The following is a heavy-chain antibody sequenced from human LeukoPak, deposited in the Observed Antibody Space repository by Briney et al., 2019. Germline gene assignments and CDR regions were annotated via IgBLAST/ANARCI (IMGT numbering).Heavy chain of an antibody. CDR1: GFTFSSSW. CDR3: ARDRGWYHADS. D-gene: IGHD6-19*01. Sequence: SGGSLRLSCAASGFTFSSSWMGWARQAPGKGLEGVAIIKEDGSWKHYAVPVQGRFTISRDNAKNSLYLQMNSLRAEDTAVYYCARDRGWYHADSWGQGTLVTVSS. V-gene: IGHV3-7*01. J-gene: IGHJ4*02. CDR2: IKEDGSWK.